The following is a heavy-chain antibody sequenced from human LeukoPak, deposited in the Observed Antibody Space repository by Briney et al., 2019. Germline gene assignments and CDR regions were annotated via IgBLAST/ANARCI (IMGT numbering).Heavy chain of an antibody. CDR3: ARDRQIAY. CDR1: GFTFSNYW. CDR2: IKQDGSEK. J-gene: IGHJ4*02. Sequence: PGGSLRLSCAASGFTFSNYWLTWVLQAPGQGLEWVANIKQDGSEKHYVDPVKGRFTISRDNAKNSLYLQMNSPRAEDTAVYYCARDRQIAYWGQGTLVTVSS. V-gene: IGHV3-7*01.